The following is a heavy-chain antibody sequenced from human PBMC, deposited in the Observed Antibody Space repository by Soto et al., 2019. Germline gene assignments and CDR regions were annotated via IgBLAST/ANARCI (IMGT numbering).Heavy chain of an antibody. J-gene: IGHJ5*02. CDR3: AKESVPAAIGIDWFDP. V-gene: IGHV3-23*01. CDR1: GFTFSSYA. CDR2: ISGSGGST. D-gene: IGHD2-2*01. Sequence: PGGSLRLSCAASGFTFSSYAMSWVRQAPGKGLEWVSAISGSGGSTYYADSVKGRFTISRDNSKNTLYLQMNSLRAEDTAVYYCAKESVPAAIGIDWFDPWGQGTLVTVSS.